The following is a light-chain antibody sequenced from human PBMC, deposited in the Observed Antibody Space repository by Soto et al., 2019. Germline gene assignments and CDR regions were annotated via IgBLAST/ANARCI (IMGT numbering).Light chain of an antibody. J-gene: IGKJ1*01. CDR2: GAS. CDR1: QSVSSN. Sequence: GGRATLSCRASQSVSSNLAWYQQKPGQAPRLLIYGASTRATGIPARFSGSGSGTEFTLTISSLQSEDFAVYYCQQYNNWWTFGQGTKVDIK. CDR3: QQYNNWWT. V-gene: IGKV3-15*01.